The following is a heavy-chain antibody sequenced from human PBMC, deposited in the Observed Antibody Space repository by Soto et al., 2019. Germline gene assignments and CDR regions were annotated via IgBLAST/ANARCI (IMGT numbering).Heavy chain of an antibody. D-gene: IGHD6-13*01. CDR2: IYHSGST. CDR1: GGSISSGGYS. J-gene: IGHJ4*02. Sequence: PSETLSLTCAVSGGSISSGGYSWSWIRQPPGKGLEWIGYIYHSGSTYYNPSLKSRVTISVDTSKNQFSLQLNSVTPEDTAVYYCARLGGNSWLDYWGQGTLVTVSS. V-gene: IGHV4-30-2*01. CDR3: ARLGGNSWLDY.